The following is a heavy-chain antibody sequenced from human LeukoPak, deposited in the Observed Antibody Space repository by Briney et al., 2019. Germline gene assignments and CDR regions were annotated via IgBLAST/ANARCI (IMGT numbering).Heavy chain of an antibody. J-gene: IGHJ4*02. CDR1: GFTFSDNY. CDR2: IRMKANGSTT. CDR3: IRVSQLYYFDS. V-gene: IGHV3-72*01. D-gene: IGHD1-1*01. Sequence: GGSLRLSCAASGFTFSDNYMSWIRQAPGKGLEWVGRIRMKANGSTTEFAASVKGRFTISRDDSKNSLYLQMNSLKTEDTAVYYCIRVSQLYYFDSWGQGTLVTVSS.